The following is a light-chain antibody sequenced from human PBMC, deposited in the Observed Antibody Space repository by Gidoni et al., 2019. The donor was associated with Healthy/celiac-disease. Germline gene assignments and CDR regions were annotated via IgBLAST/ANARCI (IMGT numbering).Light chain of an antibody. Sequence: SYELTQPPSASVSPGQTASITCSGDKLGDKYACWYQQKPGQSPVLVISQDSKRPSGIPERFSGSNSGNTATLTISGTQAMDEADYYCQAWDSSTVVFGGGTKLTVL. V-gene: IGLV3-1*01. CDR3: QAWDSSTVV. CDR2: QDS. CDR1: KLGDKY. J-gene: IGLJ2*01.